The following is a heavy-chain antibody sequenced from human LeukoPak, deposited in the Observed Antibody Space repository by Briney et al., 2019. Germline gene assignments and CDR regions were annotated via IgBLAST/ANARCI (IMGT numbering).Heavy chain of an antibody. J-gene: IGHJ4*02. D-gene: IGHD3-10*01. CDR3: ARERGHGSGSYYTHNDY. Sequence: ASVKVSCKASGYTFTSYYMHWVRQAPGQGLEWMGIINPSGGSTSYAQKFQGRVTMTRDTSTSTAYMELRSLRSDDTAVYYCARERGHGSGSYYTHNDYWGQGTLVTVSS. CDR2: INPSGGST. CDR1: GYTFTSYY. V-gene: IGHV1-46*01.